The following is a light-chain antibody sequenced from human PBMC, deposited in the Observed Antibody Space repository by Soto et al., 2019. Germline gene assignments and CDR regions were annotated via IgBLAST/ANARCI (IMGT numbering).Light chain of an antibody. CDR2: SAS. CDR1: QTIYND. J-gene: IGKJ3*01. V-gene: IGKV1-39*01. CDR3: QRSNSIPYT. Sequence: DIQMTQSPSSLSTSVGDRVTLTCRASQTIYNDLYWFQQKPGEVPKLVLYSASTLQSGVPSRFSGSGSGTDFTLTISSLQPEDSAPYYCQRSNSIPYTFGPGTKV.